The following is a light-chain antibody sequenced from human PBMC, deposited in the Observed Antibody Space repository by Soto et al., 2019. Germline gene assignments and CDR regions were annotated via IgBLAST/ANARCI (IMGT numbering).Light chain of an antibody. Sequence: QSVLTQPASVSGSPGQSITISCTGTSSDVGGYNLVSWYQQHPGKAPKLMIYEGSKRPSGVSNRFSGSKSGNTASLTISGLQAADEADYYCCSYAGSSTFVVFGGGTKLTVL. J-gene: IGLJ2*01. CDR1: SSDVGGYNL. CDR3: CSYAGSSTFVV. CDR2: EGS. V-gene: IGLV2-23*01.